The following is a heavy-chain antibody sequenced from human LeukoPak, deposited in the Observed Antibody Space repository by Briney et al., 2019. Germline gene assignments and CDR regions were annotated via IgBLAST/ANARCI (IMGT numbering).Heavy chain of an antibody. J-gene: IGHJ4*02. V-gene: IGHV3-33*01. D-gene: IGHD4-11*01. CDR3: ARLAHQTDFDYSNYVDLDY. Sequence: PGRSLRLSCAASGFTFSSYGMHWVRQAPGKGLEWVAVIWYDGSNKYYADSVKGRFTISRGNSKNTLYLQMNSLRAEDTAVYYCARLAHQTDFDYSNYVDLDYWGQGTLVTVSS. CDR2: IWYDGSNK. CDR1: GFTFSSYG.